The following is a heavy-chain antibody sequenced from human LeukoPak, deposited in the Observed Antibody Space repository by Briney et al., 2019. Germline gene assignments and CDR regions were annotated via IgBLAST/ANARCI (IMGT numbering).Heavy chain of an antibody. CDR1: GFTLEDHA. CDR3: AKDMGYSSSSIDY. CDR2: ISWNSGSI. J-gene: IGHJ4*02. V-gene: IGHV3-9*01. Sequence: PGGSLRLSCVVSGFTLEDHAMHWVRQAPGKGLEWVSGISWNSGSIGYADSVKGRFTISRDNAKNSLYLQMNSLRAEDTALYYCAKDMGYSSSSIDYWGQGTLVTVSS. D-gene: IGHD6-6*01.